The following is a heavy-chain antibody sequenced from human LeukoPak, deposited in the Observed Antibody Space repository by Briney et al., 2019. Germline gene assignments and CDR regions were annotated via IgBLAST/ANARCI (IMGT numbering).Heavy chain of an antibody. Sequence: PGGSLRLSCADSGFTFSSYTMAWVRQAPGKGLECVSSLSFGGGTIYYADSVKGRFTISRDTSKNTLYLQMNSLRAEDTAIYYCAKEVVPGTSRSFDYWGQGTLVTVSS. CDR2: LSFGGGTI. V-gene: IGHV3-23*01. CDR3: AKEVVPGTSRSFDY. CDR1: GFTFSSYT. D-gene: IGHD2-2*01. J-gene: IGHJ4*02.